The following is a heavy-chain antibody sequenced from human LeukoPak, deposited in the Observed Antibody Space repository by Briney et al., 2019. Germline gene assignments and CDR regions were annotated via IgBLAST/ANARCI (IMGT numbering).Heavy chain of an antibody. V-gene: IGHV4-59*01. D-gene: IGHD3-10*01. CDR1: GGSISNYY. J-gene: IGHJ3*02. CDR2: IYYSGST. Sequence: SETLSLTCSVSGGSISNYYWSWIRQPPGKGLEWIGYIYYSGSTNYNPSLKSRVTISVDTSKNQFSLKLSSVTAADTAVYYCARDKEYYYGSGSYGAFDIWGQGTMVTVSS. CDR3: ARDKEYYYGSGSYGAFDI.